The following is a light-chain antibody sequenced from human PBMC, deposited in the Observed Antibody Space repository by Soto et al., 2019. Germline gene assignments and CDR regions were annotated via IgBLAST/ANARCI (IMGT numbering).Light chain of an antibody. V-gene: IGLV7-46*01. Sequence: QTVVTQAPSVTVSPGGTVTLTCGSSSGAVTSGHYPYWFQQKPGQAPRTLIYDTSNKHSWTPGRFSGSLLGGKAALTLAGAQPEDEAEYYCLLSYGGVRRVFGGGTKLTVL. CDR3: LLSYGGVRRV. J-gene: IGLJ2*01. CDR1: SGAVTSGHY. CDR2: DTS.